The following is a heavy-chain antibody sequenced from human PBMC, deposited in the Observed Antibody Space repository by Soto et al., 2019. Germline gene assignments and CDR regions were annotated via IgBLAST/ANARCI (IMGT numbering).Heavy chain of an antibody. CDR2: MNPNSGNT. V-gene: IGHV1-8*01. CDR3: ARVVPAAIGWFGP. D-gene: IGHD2-2*01. Sequence: AAVKVSCKASGYTFTSYDINWVRQATGQGLEWMGWMNPNSGNTGYAQKFQGRVTMTRNTSISTAYMELSSLRSEDTAVYYCARVVPAAIGWFGPWGQVTLVTVSS. CDR1: GYTFTSYD. J-gene: IGHJ5*02.